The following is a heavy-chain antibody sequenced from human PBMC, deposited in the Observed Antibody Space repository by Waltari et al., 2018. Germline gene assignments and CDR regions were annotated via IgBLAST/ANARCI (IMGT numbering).Heavy chain of an antibody. J-gene: IGHJ3*02. Sequence: QVHLVQSGAEVKKPGASVRVSCKTSGYTFSDYYISWVRQAPGQGLEWMGWINPTSGATNPAQKFQGRVTLTRDTSTSTVYMELRGLTSDDTAIYYCARDLFPNFWSGYGFDIWGQGTKVTVSS. V-gene: IGHV1-2*02. CDR1: GYTFSDYY. D-gene: IGHD3-3*01. CDR2: INPTSGAT. CDR3: ARDLFPNFWSGYGFDI.